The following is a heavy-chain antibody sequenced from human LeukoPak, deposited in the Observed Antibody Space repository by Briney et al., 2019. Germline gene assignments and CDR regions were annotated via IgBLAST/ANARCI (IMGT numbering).Heavy chain of an antibody. CDR2: IDFSGGTI. V-gene: IGHV3-48*03. J-gene: IGHJ6*04. CDR1: GFTFSNFE. Sequence: GGSLRLSCGVSGFTFSNFEMNWVRQAPGKGLEWVSYIDFSGGTIFYADSAKGRFTISRDNAKNSLYLQMNSLRAEDTAVYYCAELGITMIGGVWGKGTTVTISS. CDR3: AELGITMIGGV. D-gene: IGHD3-10*02.